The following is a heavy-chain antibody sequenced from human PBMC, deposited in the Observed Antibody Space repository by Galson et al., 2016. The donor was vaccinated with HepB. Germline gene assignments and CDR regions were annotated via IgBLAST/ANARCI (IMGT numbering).Heavy chain of an antibody. CDR2: IFPSDSET. CDR3: ARPPLVGAADAFDV. Sequence: QSGAEVKKPGESLKISCKASGYTFTDYWIGWVRQMPGKGLEWIGIIFPSDSETRYSPSIQGQVTISADKSVSTAYLQWSGLKVSDTAMYYCARPPLVGAADAFDVWGQGRLVT. D-gene: IGHD2-15*01. J-gene: IGHJ3*01. CDR1: GYTFTDYW. V-gene: IGHV5-51*01.